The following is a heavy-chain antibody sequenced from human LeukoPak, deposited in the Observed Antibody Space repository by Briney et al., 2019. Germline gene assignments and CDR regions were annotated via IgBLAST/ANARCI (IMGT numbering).Heavy chain of an antibody. CDR3: TKAPIVSCSGAFCYPFDS. V-gene: IGHV3-23*01. CDR2: TVGGGSPNT. J-gene: IGHJ4*02. CDR1: GFYFANYA. Sequence: GGSLRLSCAASGFYFANYAMSRVRQAPGKGLEWVSATVGGGSPNTYHADSVKGRFTISSDNSKNTLFLQMNSLRAEDTAIYYCTKAPIVSCSGAFCYPFDSWGQGTLVTVSS. D-gene: IGHD2-15*01.